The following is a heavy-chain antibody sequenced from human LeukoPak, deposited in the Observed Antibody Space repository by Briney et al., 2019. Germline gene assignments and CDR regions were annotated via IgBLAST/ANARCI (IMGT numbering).Heavy chain of an antibody. Sequence: SQTLSLTCAISGDSVSSNSAAWNWIRQSPSRGLEWLGRTYYRSKWYNDYAVSVKSRITINPDTSKNQFSLQLNSVTPEDTAEYYCARFPAPYYYDGSGYYGEAFDIWGQGTMVTVSS. CDR2: TYYRSKWYN. CDR1: GDSVSSNSAA. J-gene: IGHJ3*02. V-gene: IGHV6-1*01. D-gene: IGHD3-22*01. CDR3: ARFPAPYYYDGSGYYGEAFDI.